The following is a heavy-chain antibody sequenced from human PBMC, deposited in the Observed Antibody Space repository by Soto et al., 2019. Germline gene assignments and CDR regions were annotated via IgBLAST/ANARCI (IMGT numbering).Heavy chain of an antibody. J-gene: IGHJ6*02. CDR3: VMVDNYVTPTPQDV. CDR1: GYIFVNYG. D-gene: IGHD3-16*01. CDR2: ISPYTGNT. Sequence: QVQLVQSGDEVKKPGASVKVSCKASGYIFVNYGIAWVRQAPGPGLEWMGWISPYTGNTHSATKVQGRLTMTTDTSTSTAYMDLGSLTSDDTAVYYCVMVDNYVTPTPQDVLGQGTTVTVSS. V-gene: IGHV1-18*01.